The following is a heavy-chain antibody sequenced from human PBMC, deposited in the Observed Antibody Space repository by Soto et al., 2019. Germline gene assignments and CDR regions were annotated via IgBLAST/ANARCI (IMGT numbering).Heavy chain of an antibody. Sequence: SETLSLTCTVSGGSISSTIYYWGWIRQPPGKGLEWIGSIFYSGSTYYNPSLKSRVSISVDTSKNQFSLKLSSVTAADTAVYCCARVHYDILTGYSSFDYWGQGTLVTVSS. V-gene: IGHV4-39*07. D-gene: IGHD3-9*01. CDR1: GGSISSTIYY. CDR3: ARVHYDILTGYSSFDY. J-gene: IGHJ4*02. CDR2: IFYSGST.